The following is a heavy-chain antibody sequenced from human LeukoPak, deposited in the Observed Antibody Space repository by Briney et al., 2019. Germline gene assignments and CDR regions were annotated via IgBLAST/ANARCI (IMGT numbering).Heavy chain of an antibody. CDR1: GFTFGTYG. D-gene: IGHD2-2*01. J-gene: IGHJ6*02. CDR3: ANGDPGPADHPMNDYYYSLDV. V-gene: IGHV3-30*18. Sequence: GGSLRLSCAGSGFTFGTYGMHGVRQAPPKGLEWVAVISYDGNSTYYSGSAKGRFTISRDNSKNTLYLQMNSLRPEDTAVYYCANGDPGPADHPMNDYYYSLDVWGQGTTVIVSS. CDR2: ISYDGNST.